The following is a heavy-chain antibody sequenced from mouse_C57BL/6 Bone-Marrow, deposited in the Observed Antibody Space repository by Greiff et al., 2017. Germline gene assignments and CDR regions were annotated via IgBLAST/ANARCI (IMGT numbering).Heavy chain of an antibody. V-gene: IGHV1-55*01. CDR1: GYTFTSYW. Sequence: VQLQQPGAELVKPGASVKMSCKASGYTFTSYWITWVKQRPGQGLEWIGDIYPGSGSTNYNEKFKSKATLTVDTSSSTAYMQLSSLTSEDSAVCYCASYYGSSSYAMDYWGQGTSVTVSS. J-gene: IGHJ4*01. CDR2: IYPGSGST. D-gene: IGHD1-1*01. CDR3: ASYYGSSSYAMDY.